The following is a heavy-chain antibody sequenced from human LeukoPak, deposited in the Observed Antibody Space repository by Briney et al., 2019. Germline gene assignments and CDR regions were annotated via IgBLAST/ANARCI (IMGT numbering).Heavy chain of an antibody. CDR3: AKDQQQLVHGGFDY. Sequence: GGSLRLSCAASGFTFDDYTMHWVRQAPGKGLEWVSLISWDGGSTYYADSVKGRFTISRDNSKNSLYLQMNSLRTEDTALYYCAKDQQQLVHGGFDYWGQGTLVTVS. D-gene: IGHD6-13*01. CDR2: ISWDGGST. CDR1: GFTFDDYT. V-gene: IGHV3-43*01. J-gene: IGHJ4*02.